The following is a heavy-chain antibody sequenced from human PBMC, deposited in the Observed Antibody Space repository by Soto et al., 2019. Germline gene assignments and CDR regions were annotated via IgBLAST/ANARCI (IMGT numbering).Heavy chain of an antibody. CDR2: IRSKAYGGTT. CDR3: TSELRITMVRGVWLDY. J-gene: IGHJ4*02. Sequence: GGSLRLSCTASGFTFGDYAMSWFRQAPGKGLEWVGFIRSKAYGGTTEYAASVKGRFTISRDDSKSIAYLQMNSLKTEDTAVYYCTSELRITMVRGVWLDYWGQGTLVTVSS. V-gene: IGHV3-49*03. D-gene: IGHD3-10*01. CDR1: GFTFGDYA.